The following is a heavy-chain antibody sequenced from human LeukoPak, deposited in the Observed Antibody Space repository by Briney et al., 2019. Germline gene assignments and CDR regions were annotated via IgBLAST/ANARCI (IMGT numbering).Heavy chain of an antibody. CDR2: ISGSGNTP. Sequence: GGSLRLSCAASGFTFSAYARSWVRQAPGKGLEWLSAISGSGNTPYYADSVKGRFTVSRDNSNNTLYLQMNTLRAEDTAVYYCVKDRMLVPTANFNWFDPWGQGTLVTVSS. J-gene: IGHJ5*02. V-gene: IGHV3-23*01. CDR3: VKDRMLVPTANFNWFDP. CDR1: GFTFSAYA. D-gene: IGHD2-2*01.